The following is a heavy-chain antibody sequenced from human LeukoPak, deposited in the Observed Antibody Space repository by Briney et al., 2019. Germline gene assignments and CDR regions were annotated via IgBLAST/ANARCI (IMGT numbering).Heavy chain of an antibody. CDR2: ISGSDGST. J-gene: IGHJ5*02. V-gene: IGHV3-23*01. D-gene: IGHD3-3*01. CDR1: GFTFSSYA. Sequence: PGGSLRLSCAASGFTFSSYAMSWVRQAPGKGLEWVSAISGSDGSTYYADSVKGRFTISRDNTKNTLYLQMNSLRAEDTAVYYCAKETGLGYDFWSDLNWFDPWGQGTLVTVSS. CDR3: AKETGLGYDFWSDLNWFDP.